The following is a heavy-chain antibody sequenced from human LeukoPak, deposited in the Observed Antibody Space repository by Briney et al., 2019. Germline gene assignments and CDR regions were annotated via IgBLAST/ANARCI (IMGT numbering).Heavy chain of an antibody. Sequence: GGSLRLSCAASGFTFRSYAMSWVRQAPGKGLEWVSAISGSGGSTYNTDSVKGRFTISRDNSKNTLYLQMKSLRAEDTAVYYCAREKKTEWTTGAFDMWGQGTMVIVSS. D-gene: IGHD3-3*01. CDR3: AREKKTEWTTGAFDM. CDR1: GFTFRSYA. V-gene: IGHV3-23*01. CDR2: ISGSGGST. J-gene: IGHJ3*02.